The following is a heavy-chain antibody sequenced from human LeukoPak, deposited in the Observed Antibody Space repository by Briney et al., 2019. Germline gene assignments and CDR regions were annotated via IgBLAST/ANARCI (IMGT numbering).Heavy chain of an antibody. J-gene: IGHJ5*02. CDR1: GFAVSSNY. V-gene: IGHV3-66*01. CDR3: ASLRYCTNGVCSDP. CDR2: IYTGGST. Sequence: GGSLRLSCAASGFAVSSNYMSWVRQAPGKGLEWVSIIYTGGSTYYADSVKGRFTISRDNAKNSLYLQMNSLRAEDTAVYYCASLRYCTNGVCSDPWGQGTLVTVSS. D-gene: IGHD2-8*01.